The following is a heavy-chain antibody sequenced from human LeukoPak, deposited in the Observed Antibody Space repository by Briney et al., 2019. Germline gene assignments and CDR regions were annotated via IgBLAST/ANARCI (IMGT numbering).Heavy chain of an antibody. Sequence: QSGGSLRLSCAASGLTFNMYTMSWLRQAPGKGLEWVSSISSSGVYIYYADSVKGRFTISRDNSKNTLYLQMNSLRAEDTAVYYCAKSGLSRFDYWGQGTLVTVSS. CDR3: AKSGLSRFDY. D-gene: IGHD2-15*01. CDR1: GLTFNMYT. CDR2: ISSSGVYI. J-gene: IGHJ4*02. V-gene: IGHV3-23*01.